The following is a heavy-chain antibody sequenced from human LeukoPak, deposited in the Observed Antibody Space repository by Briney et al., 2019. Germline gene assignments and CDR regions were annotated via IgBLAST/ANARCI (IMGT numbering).Heavy chain of an antibody. V-gene: IGHV4-59*01. Sequence: SETLSLTCAVSGGSISSYYWGWIRQPPGKGLERIGYIYYSGSTNYNPSLKSRVTISVDPSKNQFSLKLSSVTAADTAVYYCARRANSYGAFDYWGQGTLVTVSS. CDR2: IYYSGST. J-gene: IGHJ4*02. CDR3: ARRANSYGAFDY. CDR1: GGSISSYY. D-gene: IGHD5-18*01.